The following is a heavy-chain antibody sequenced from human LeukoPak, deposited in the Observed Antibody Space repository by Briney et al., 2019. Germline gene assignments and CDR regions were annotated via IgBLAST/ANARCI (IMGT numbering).Heavy chain of an antibody. Sequence: PGGSLRLSCVASGIDISYHYVGWVRQAPGKGLEWVSGISWNSGSIGYADSVKGRFTISRDNAKNSLYLQMNSLRAEDTALYYCAKDISTDYRAFDIWGQGTMVTVSS. D-gene: IGHD4/OR15-4a*01. CDR1: GIDISYHY. J-gene: IGHJ3*02. CDR2: ISWNSGSI. V-gene: IGHV3-9*01. CDR3: AKDISTDYRAFDI.